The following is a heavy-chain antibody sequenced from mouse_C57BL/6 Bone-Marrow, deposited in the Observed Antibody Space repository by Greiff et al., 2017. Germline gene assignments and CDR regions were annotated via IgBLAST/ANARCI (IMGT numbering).Heavy chain of an antibody. Sequence: EVMLVESEGGLVQPGSSMKLSCTASGFTFSDYYMAWVRQVPEKGLEWVANINYDGSSTYYLDSLKSRFIISRDNAKNILYLQMSSLKSEDTATYYCAREGKGWFAYWGQGTLVTVSA. V-gene: IGHV5-16*01. J-gene: IGHJ3*01. CDR3: AREGKGWFAY. D-gene: IGHD1-3*01. CDR1: GFTFSDYY. CDR2: INYDGSST.